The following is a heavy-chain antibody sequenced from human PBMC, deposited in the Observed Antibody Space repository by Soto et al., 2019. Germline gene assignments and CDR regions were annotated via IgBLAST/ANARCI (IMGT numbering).Heavy chain of an antibody. CDR1: GGSISSYY. Sequence: SETLSLTCTVSGGSISSYYWSWVRQPPGKGLEWIGYIYYSGSTNYNPSLKSRVTISVDTSKNQFSLKLSSVTAADTAVYYCAREPSRGSSYGMDVWGQGTTVTVSS. CDR3: AREPSRGSSYGMDV. CDR2: IYYSGST. V-gene: IGHV4-59*01. D-gene: IGHD6-6*01. J-gene: IGHJ6*02.